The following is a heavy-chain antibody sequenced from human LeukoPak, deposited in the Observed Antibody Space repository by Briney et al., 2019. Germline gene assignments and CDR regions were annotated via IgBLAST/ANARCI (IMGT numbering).Heavy chain of an antibody. CDR1: GYTFTGYY. CDR3: ARGPGRIVGATTFNY. D-gene: IGHD1-26*01. J-gene: IGHJ4*02. Sequence: GASVKVSCKASGYTFTGYYMHWVRQAPGQGLEWMGRINPNSGGTIYAQKFQGRLTMTRDTSISSAYMELSRLRSDDTAVYYCARGPGRIVGATTFNYWGQGTLVTASS. V-gene: IGHV1-2*06. CDR2: INPNSGGT.